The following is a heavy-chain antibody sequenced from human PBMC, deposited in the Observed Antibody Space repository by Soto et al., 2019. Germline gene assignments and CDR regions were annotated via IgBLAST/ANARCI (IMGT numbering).Heavy chain of an antibody. D-gene: IGHD3-22*01. CDR1: GVSISSGNW. J-gene: IGHJ4*02. CDR3: VRLVYDRRLNYLYFDY. V-gene: IGHV4-4*02. CDR2: IFRDGMT. Sequence: QVQLQESGPGLVKPSGTVSLTCDVSGVSISSGNWWSWVRQPPGKGLEWIGEIFRDGMTTYYPSLRGRATISVDTSKNRFSLRVTSANPADPAIYYCVRLVYDRRLNYLYFDYWGRGALVTVSS.